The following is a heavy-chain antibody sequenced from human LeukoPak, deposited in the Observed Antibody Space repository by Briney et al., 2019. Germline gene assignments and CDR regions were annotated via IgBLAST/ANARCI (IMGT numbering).Heavy chain of an antibody. J-gene: IGHJ5*02. CDR3: ARGYCSGGSCYRHWFDP. CDR1: GYTFTSYG. D-gene: IGHD2-15*01. V-gene: IGHV1-18*01. Sequence: ASVKVSCKASGYTFTSYGSSWVRQAPGQGLEWRGGISAYNGNTNYAQKLQGIVTMTTDTSTSKAYMELRSLRSDDTAVYYCARGYCSGGSCYRHWFDPWGQGTLVTVSS. CDR2: ISAYNGNT.